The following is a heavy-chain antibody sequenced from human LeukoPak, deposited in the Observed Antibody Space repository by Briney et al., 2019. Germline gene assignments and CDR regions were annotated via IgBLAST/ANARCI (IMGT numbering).Heavy chain of an antibody. Sequence: SETLSLTCTVSGGSMSNYYWSWIRQPPGKGLEWIGFIYTSGSSDHNPSLKSRVTISLDTSKNQFSLKLSSVTAADTAAYYCARHYFDYSSSSDNFFDPWGQGTLVTVSS. V-gene: IGHV4-4*09. CDR2: IYTSGSS. CDR1: GGSMSNYY. CDR3: ARHYFDYSSSSDNFFDP. J-gene: IGHJ5*02. D-gene: IGHD6-6*01.